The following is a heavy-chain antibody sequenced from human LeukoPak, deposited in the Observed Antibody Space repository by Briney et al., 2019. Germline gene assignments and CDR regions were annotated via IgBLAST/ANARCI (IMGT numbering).Heavy chain of an antibody. D-gene: IGHD3-22*01. V-gene: IGHV1-2*02. CDR3: AREAAYYDLNGKGDDAFDL. CDR2: INPNNGDT. Sequence: ASVNVSCKASGYTFTGYYLHWVRQAPGQGLEWMGWINPNNGDTNYAQKFQARVTTARDTSINTAYMEMISLKSDDTAVHYCAREAAYYDLNGKGDDAFDLWGQGTMVIVSS. J-gene: IGHJ3*01. CDR1: GYTFTGYY.